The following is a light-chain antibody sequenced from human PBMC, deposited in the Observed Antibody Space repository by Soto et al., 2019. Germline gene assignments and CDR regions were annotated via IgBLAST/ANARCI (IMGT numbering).Light chain of an antibody. Sequence: DIQLTQSPSFLSASVGERVTTTCRASQGISSYLAWYQQKPGKAPKLLIYAASTLQSGVPSRFSGSGSGTEFTLTISSLQPEDFATYYCQQLNSYPLFGGGTKVDIK. CDR3: QQLNSYPL. V-gene: IGKV1-9*01. CDR2: AAS. CDR1: QGISSY. J-gene: IGKJ4*01.